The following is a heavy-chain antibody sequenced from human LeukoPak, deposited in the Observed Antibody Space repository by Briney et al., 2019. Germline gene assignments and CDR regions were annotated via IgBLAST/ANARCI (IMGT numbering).Heavy chain of an antibody. V-gene: IGHV3-74*01. CDR2: INSDGSST. D-gene: IGHD3-10*02. J-gene: IGHJ6*04. Sequence: GGSLRLSCAASGFTFRNYWMHWVRQAPGKGLVCVSRINSDGSSTNYADSVKGRFTISRDNAKNTLYLQMNSLRAEDTAVYYCAELGITMIGGVWGKGTTVTISS. CDR1: GFTFRNYW. CDR3: AELGITMIGGV.